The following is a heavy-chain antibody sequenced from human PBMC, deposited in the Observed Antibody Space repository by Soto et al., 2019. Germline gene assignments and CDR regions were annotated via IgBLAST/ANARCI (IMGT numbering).Heavy chain of an antibody. J-gene: IGHJ4*02. D-gene: IGHD4-17*01. V-gene: IGHV1-69*01. CDR2: IIPIFGTA. Sequence: QVQLVQSGAEVKKPGSSVKVSCKASGGTFSSYAISWVRQAPGHGLEWMGGIIPIFGTANYAQKFQGRVTITADESTSTAYMELSSLRSEDTAVYYCARGYYGGKWSGVTHDYWGQGTLVTVSS. CDR1: GGTFSSYA. CDR3: ARGYYGGKWSGVTHDY.